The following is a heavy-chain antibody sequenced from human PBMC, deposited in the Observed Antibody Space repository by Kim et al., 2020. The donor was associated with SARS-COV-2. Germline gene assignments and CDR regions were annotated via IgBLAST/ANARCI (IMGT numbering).Heavy chain of an antibody. CDR1: GFIFGDYA. D-gene: IGHD5-12*01. CDR3: TRDHGWLHAY. V-gene: IGHV3-49*04. CDR2: IRKKGNGGTT. J-gene: IGHJ4*02. Sequence: GGSLRLSCTASGFIFGDYALSWVRQAPGKGLEWVGFIRKKGNGGTTEYAASVKGRFTISRDDSKSIAYLQMDSLKTEDTAVYYCTRDHGWLHAYWCQGTLLTVS.